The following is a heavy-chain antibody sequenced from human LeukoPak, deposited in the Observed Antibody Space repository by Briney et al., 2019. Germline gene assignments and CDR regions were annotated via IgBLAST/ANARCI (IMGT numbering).Heavy chain of an antibody. D-gene: IGHD3-10*01. CDR3: ARGRVYGSGSYVFDY. V-gene: IGHV3-66*02. Sequence: PGGSLRLSCAASGLIVSNNYMSWVRQAPGKGLEWVSVIYIGGSTFYADSVKGRFTISRDNSKNTLYLQMNSLRPEDTAVYYCARGRVYGSGSYVFDYWGQGTLVTVSS. J-gene: IGHJ4*02. CDR1: GLIVSNNY. CDR2: IYIGGST.